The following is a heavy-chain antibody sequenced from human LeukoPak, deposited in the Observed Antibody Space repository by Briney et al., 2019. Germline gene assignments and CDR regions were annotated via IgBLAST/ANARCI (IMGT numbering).Heavy chain of an antibody. Sequence: ASVKVSCKASGYTFTSYGISWVRQAPGQGLEWMGWISAYNGNTNYAQKLQGRVTMTTDTSTSTAYMELRSLRSDDTAVYYCARGPEPYSSSWYSNYWGQGTLVTVSS. V-gene: IGHV1-18*01. J-gene: IGHJ4*02. CDR2: ISAYNGNT. D-gene: IGHD6-13*01. CDR1: GYTFTSYG. CDR3: ARGPEPYSSSWYSNY.